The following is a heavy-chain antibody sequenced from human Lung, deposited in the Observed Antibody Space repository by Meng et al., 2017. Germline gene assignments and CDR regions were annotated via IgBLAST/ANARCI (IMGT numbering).Heavy chain of an antibody. V-gene: IGHV3-74*01. J-gene: IGHJ4*02. CDR3: ARGGVTTDD. CDR1: GFTFSTHG. CDR2: ITGDGSST. Sequence: VQLVESGGGLVQPGWSLRLSCAASGFTFSTHGMHWVRQAPGKGLEWVSRITGDGSSTIYADSVQGRFTMSRDNAKNTLSLQMNSLRAEDTAVYYCARGGVTTDDWGQGTLVTVSS. D-gene: IGHD4-17*01.